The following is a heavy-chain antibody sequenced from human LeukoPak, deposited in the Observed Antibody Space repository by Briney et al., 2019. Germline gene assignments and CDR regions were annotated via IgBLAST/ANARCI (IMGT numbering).Heavy chain of an antibody. J-gene: IGHJ6*02. CDR1: GFTFSSYA. CDR2: ISWNSGSI. D-gene: IGHD3-3*01. V-gene: IGHV3-9*01. CDR3: AKDRNLRFLGHYYGMDV. Sequence: PGGSLRLSCAASGFTFSSYAMHCVRQAPGKGLEWVSGISWNSGSIGYADSVKGRFTISRDNAKNSLYLQMNSLRAEDTALYYCAKDRNLRFLGHYYGMDVWGQGTTVTVSS.